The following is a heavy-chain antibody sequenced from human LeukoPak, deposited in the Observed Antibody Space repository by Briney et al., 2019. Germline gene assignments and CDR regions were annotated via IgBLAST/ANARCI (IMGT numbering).Heavy chain of an antibody. D-gene: IGHD4-11*01. CDR2: INPSGGST. Sequence: ASVKVSCKASGYTFTKYYMHWVRQAPGQGLEWMGIINPSGGSTSYAQKFQGRVTMTRDTSTSTDYMELSSLRSEDTAVYYCARTMTTVTTSDVDYYYYGMDVWGQGTTVTVSS. V-gene: IGHV1-46*01. J-gene: IGHJ6*02. CDR1: GYTFTKYY. CDR3: ARTMTTVTTSDVDYYYYGMDV.